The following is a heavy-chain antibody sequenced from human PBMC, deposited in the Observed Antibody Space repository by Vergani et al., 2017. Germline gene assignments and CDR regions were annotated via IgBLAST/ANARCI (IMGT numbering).Heavy chain of an antibody. CDR2: VSHSGST. J-gene: IGHJ4*02. CDR1: GYSITSGFY. D-gene: IGHD2-21*01. CDR3: ARDAWQGVSVSDSTPGY. V-gene: IGHV4-38-2*02. Sequence: QVQLQESGPGLVKPSETLSLTCSVSGYSITSGFYWAWIRQPPGKGLEWIVSVSHSGSTFYNSSLRSRVTITLDTSRNQFSLNLRSVIAADTAMYYCARDAWQGVSVSDSTPGYWGQGTLVTVYS.